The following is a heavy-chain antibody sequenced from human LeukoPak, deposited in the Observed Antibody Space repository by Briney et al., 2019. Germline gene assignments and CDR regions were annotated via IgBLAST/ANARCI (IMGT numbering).Heavy chain of an antibody. Sequence: PSETLSLTCTVSGDSITPYYWSWIRQSPGGSLEYIGFISDTGTTNYNPSLRGRVSISVDTSKSQFSLKLKSVTAADSAIYYCTRTFTGAHYYYIPVWGAATTVTLSS. J-gene: IGHJ6*03. V-gene: IGHV4-59*08. CDR1: GDSITPYY. CDR3: TRTFTGAHYYYIPV. D-gene: IGHD7-27*01. CDR2: ISDTGTT.